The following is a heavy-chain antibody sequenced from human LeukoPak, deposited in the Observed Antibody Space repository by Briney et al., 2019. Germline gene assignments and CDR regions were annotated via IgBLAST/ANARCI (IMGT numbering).Heavy chain of an antibody. J-gene: IGHJ4*02. D-gene: IGHD2-21*01. CDR3: ARDDRTTKATASPSAYCGGDCTSGFDY. V-gene: IGHV1-46*03. Sequence: ASVKVSCKASGYTFTSYYMHWVRQAPGQGLEWMGLINPSGGSTNYAQKFQGRVTMTRDTSTSTVYMELSSLSSEDTAVYYCARDDRTTKATASPSAYCGGDCTSGFDYWGQGTLVTVSS. CDR1: GYTFTSYY. CDR2: INPSGGST.